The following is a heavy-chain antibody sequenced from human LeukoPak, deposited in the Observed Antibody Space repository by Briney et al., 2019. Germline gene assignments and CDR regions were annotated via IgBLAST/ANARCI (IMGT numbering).Heavy chain of an antibody. J-gene: IGHJ4*02. CDR1: GFTFSSYA. V-gene: IGHV3-23*01. CDR3: AEGKTTVTKAFDY. D-gene: IGHD4-17*01. Sequence: GGSLRLSCAASGFTFSSYAMSWVRQAPGKGLEWVSAISGSGGSTYYADSVKGRFTIYRDNSKNTLYLQMNSLRAEDTAVYYCAEGKTTVTKAFDYWGQGTLVTVSS. CDR2: ISGSGGST.